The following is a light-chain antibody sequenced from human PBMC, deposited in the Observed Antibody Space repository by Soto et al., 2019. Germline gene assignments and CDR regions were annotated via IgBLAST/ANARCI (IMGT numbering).Light chain of an antibody. CDR2: NNN. CDR1: SSNIGSNT. CDR3: AAWDDSLKGWV. Sequence: QSALTQPPSASGTPGQRITISCSGSSSNIGSNTVNWYQHLPGTAPKLLMYNNNQRPSGVPDRFSGSKSGISASLAISGLQSEDEADYYCAAWDDSLKGWVFGGGTKLTVL. J-gene: IGLJ3*02. V-gene: IGLV1-44*01.